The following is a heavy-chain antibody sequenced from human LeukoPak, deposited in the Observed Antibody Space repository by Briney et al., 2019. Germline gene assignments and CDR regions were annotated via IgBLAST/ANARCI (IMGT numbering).Heavy chain of an antibody. Sequence: PGGSLRLSCAASEFSVGSNYMTWVRQAPGKGLEWVSLIYSGGSTYYADSVKGRFTISRDNSKNTLYLQMNSLRAEDTAVYYCAVSVRNDAFDIWGQGTMVTVSS. CDR1: EFSVGSNY. D-gene: IGHD3-10*01. V-gene: IGHV3-66*01. CDR3: AVSVRNDAFDI. CDR2: IYSGGST. J-gene: IGHJ3*02.